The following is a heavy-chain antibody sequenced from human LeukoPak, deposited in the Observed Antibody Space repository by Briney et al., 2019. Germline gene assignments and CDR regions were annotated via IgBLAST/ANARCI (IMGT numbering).Heavy chain of an antibody. D-gene: IGHD2-15*01. CDR1: GFTFSSYS. CDR3: ARGGGSRAYFYYSMGV. J-gene: IGHJ6*03. Sequence: GGSLRLSCAASGFTFSSYSMIWVRQAPGKGLEWVSSISSASSSMFYANSVKGRFTISRDNAKDSLYLQMNSLRAEDTAVFYCARGGGSRAYFYYSMGVWGKGTTVSVSS. V-gene: IGHV3-21*04. CDR2: ISSASSSM.